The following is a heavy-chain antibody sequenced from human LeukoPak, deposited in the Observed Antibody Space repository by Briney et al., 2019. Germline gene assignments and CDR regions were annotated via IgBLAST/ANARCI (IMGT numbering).Heavy chain of an antibody. J-gene: IGHJ4*02. CDR3: ASTSDSGGYYNDY. CDR2: IYTSGST. V-gene: IGHV4-4*07. CDR1: SDSISTYY. Sequence: PSETLSLTCTVSSDSISTYYWSWIRQPAGKGLEWIGRIYTSGSTNYNPSLKSRVTMSVDTSKNQFSLKLSSVTAADTAVYYCASTSDSGGYYNDYWGQGTLVTVSS. D-gene: IGHD3-22*01.